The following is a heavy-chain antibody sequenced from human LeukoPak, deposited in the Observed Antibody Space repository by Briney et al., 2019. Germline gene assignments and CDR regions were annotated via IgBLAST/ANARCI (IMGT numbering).Heavy chain of an antibody. CDR2: ITGSGGTT. Sequence: GGSLRLSCAASGFTFSSYGMSWVRQAPGKGLEWASAITGSGGTTYYADSVKGRFTISRDNSKNTLYLQMNSLRAEDTAVYYCARVDTAMVKGAFDIWGQGTMVAVSS. CDR3: ARVDTAMVKGAFDI. J-gene: IGHJ3*02. V-gene: IGHV3-23*01. D-gene: IGHD5-18*01. CDR1: GFTFSSYG.